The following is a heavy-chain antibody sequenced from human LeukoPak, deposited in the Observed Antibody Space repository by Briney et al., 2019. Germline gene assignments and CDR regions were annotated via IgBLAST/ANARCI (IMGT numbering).Heavy chain of an antibody. J-gene: IGHJ3*02. CDR3: ARDTASYGVGATTPSDGDAFDI. V-gene: IGHV3-30*02. CDR1: GFIFSSYG. Sequence: PGGSLRLSCAASGFIFSSYGMHWVRQAPGKGLEWVAFIRYDGSKKYYADSVKGRFTISRDNAKNSLYLQMNSLRAEDTAVYYCARDTASYGVGATTPSDGDAFDIWGQGTMVTVSS. CDR2: IRYDGSKK. D-gene: IGHD1-26*01.